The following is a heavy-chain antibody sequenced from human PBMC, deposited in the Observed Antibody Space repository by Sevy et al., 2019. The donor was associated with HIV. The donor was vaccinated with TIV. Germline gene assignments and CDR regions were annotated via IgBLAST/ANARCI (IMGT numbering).Heavy chain of an antibody. Sequence: ETPSLTCTVSGGSITSSGHYWGWIRQSPGKGLEWIGAVYYVGNSYANPSLTSRVTISADTSKNLFSLSLTSLTAADTAIYYCARVAGGENYDYGIDVWGLGTSVTVSS. D-gene: IGHD2-21*01. CDR2: VYYVGNS. CDR3: ARVAGGENYDYGIDV. V-gene: IGHV4-39*05. CDR1: GGSITSSGHY. J-gene: IGHJ6*02.